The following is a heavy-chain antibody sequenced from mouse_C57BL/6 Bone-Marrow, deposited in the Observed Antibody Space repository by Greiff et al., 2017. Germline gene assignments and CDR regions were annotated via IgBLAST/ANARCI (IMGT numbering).Heavy chain of an antibody. V-gene: IGHV1-72*01. CDR2: IDPNSGGT. D-gene: IGHD2-14*01. CDR3: ARGSTTVLDDY. J-gene: IGHJ3*01. Sequence: QVQLQQPGAELVKPGASVKLSCKASGYTFTSYWMHWVKQRPGRGLGWIGRIDPNSGGTKYTEKFKSKATLTVDKPSSTAYMQLSSLASEDSAVYYCARGSTTVLDDYGGQGTLVTVSA. CDR1: GYTFTSYW.